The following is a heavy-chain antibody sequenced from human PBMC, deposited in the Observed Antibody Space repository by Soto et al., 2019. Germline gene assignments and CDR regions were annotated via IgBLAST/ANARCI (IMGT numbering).Heavy chain of an antibody. CDR3: TRLASLTTLDY. CDR2: IRSAVNNYAT. D-gene: IGHD4-17*01. CDR1: GFTFSGSA. Sequence: GGSLRLSCAASGFTFSGSAMHWVRQASGKGLEWVGRIRSAVNNYATAYAASVKGRFTISRDDSKNTAYLQMNSLKTEDTAVYYCTRLASLTTLDYWGQGTLVTVSS. J-gene: IGHJ4*02. V-gene: IGHV3-73*01.